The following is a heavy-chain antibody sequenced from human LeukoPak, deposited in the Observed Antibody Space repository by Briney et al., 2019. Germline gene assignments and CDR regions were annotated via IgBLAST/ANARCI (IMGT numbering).Heavy chain of an antibody. CDR1: GFSVRGYY. CDR3: ASAPITIFAVVID. Sequence: GGSLRFSGAASGFSVRGYYMNCLRKAPGKGLKWVSIIYGGGSTYYADSVKGRFTIPRDNSKNTVYLLMSSLRAEDTAVYYCASAPITIFAVVIDWGQGTLVTVSS. J-gene: IGHJ4*02. V-gene: IGHV3-53*01. CDR2: IYGGGST. D-gene: IGHD3-3*01.